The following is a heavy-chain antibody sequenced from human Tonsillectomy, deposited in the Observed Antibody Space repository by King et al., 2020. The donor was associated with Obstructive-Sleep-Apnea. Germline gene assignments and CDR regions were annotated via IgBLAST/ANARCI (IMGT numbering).Heavy chain of an antibody. CDR1: GFSLRATGMC. J-gene: IGHJ6*02. CDR2: IDWDGDK. D-gene: IGHD5-12*01. V-gene: IGHV2-70*20. CDR3: ARTSGAGYFYYGLDV. Sequence: TLKESCPALVKPTQTLTLTCTFSGFSLRATGMCVTWVRQTPGKALEWLAVIDWDGDKSYSTSLRTRLTVSKDTSKNQVVLKMTDMDPVDTATYYCARTSGAGYFYYGLDVWGQGTTVTVSS.